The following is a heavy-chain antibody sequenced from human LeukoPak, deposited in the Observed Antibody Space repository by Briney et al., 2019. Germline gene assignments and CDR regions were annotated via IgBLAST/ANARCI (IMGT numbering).Heavy chain of an antibody. CDR3: ARAGLSIMGY. CDR2: ISSSGSTK. V-gene: IGHV3-48*01. CDR1: GITFSSYS. Sequence: GGSLRLSCGASGITFSSYSMNWVRQAPGKGLEWVSYISSSGSTKYYADSVKGRFSISRDNARNSLYLQMNSLRAENTAVYFCARAGLSIMGYWGQGTLVTDSS. D-gene: IGHD2/OR15-2a*01. J-gene: IGHJ4*02.